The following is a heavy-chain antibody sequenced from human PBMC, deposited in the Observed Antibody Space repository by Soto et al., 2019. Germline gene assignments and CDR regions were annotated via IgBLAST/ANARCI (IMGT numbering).Heavy chain of an antibody. D-gene: IGHD3-3*01. CDR3: AKRITIFGVVITVYYYYCMDV. J-gene: IGHJ6*02. V-gene: IGHV3-23*01. CDR2: ISGSGGST. Sequence: PGGSLSLSCAASGFTFSSYAMSWVRQAPGKGLEWVSAISGSGGSTYYADSVKGRFTISRDNSKNTLYLQMNSLRAEDTAVYYCAKRITIFGVVITVYYYYCMDVRRQRTTFATSS. CDR1: GFTFSSYA.